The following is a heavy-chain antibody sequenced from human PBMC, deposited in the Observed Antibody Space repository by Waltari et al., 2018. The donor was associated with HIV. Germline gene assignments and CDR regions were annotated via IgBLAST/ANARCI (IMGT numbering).Heavy chain of an antibody. CDR2: IYPRDSDS. CDR3: AKGMYANQVYFDH. V-gene: IGHV5-51*04. J-gene: IGHJ4*02. CDR1: GYSFTTYW. Sequence: EVQLVQSGAEVKKPGESLKISCKASGYSFTTYWIGWVRQMPGKGLELMGIIYPRDSDSRDHPPFPGQVTISADKPTSTADLQWSSLKAANTAMYYCAKGMYANQVYFDHWGQGTLVTVSS. D-gene: IGHD2-8*01.